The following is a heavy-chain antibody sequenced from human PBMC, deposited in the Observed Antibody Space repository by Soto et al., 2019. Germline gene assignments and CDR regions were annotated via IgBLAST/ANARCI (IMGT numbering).Heavy chain of an antibody. D-gene: IGHD3-22*01. Sequence: ASVKVSCKVSGYTLTELSMHWVRQALGKGLEWMGGFDPEDGETIYAQKFQGRVTMTEDTSTDTAYMELSSLRSEDTAVYYCATDYYDSSGYHPSFDYWGQGTLVTVSS. V-gene: IGHV1-24*01. CDR2: FDPEDGET. CDR1: GYTLTELS. CDR3: ATDYYDSSGYHPSFDY. J-gene: IGHJ4*02.